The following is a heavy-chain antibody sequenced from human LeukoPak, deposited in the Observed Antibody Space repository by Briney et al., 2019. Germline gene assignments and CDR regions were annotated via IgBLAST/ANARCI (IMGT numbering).Heavy chain of an antibody. CDR2: ISGSGGST. V-gene: IGHV3-23*01. Sequence: GGTLRLSCAASGFTFSSYGMSWVRQAPGKGLEWVSAISGSGGSTYYADSVKGRFTISRDNSKNTLYLQMNSLRAEDTAVYYCARETDIVVVVAATFFDYWGQGTLVTVSS. CDR1: GFTFSSYG. CDR3: ARETDIVVVVAATFFDY. D-gene: IGHD2-15*01. J-gene: IGHJ4*02.